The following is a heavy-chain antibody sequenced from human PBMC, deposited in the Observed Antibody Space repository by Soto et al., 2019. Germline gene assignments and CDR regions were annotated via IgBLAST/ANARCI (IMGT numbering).Heavy chain of an antibody. CDR3: ANSKLG. V-gene: IGHV3-23*01. J-gene: IGHJ4*02. CDR1: GFTFSSYA. CDR2: SGSGGST. D-gene: IGHD7-27*01. Sequence: EVQLLESGGGLVQPGGSLRLSCAASGFTFSSYAMSWVRQAPGKGLEWVSASGSGGSTYYADSVKGRFTISRDNSKNTLYLQMNSLGAEDTAVYYCANSKLGGGQGTLVTVSS.